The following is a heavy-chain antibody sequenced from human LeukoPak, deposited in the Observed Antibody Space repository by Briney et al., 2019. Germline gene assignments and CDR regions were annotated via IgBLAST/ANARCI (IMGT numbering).Heavy chain of an antibody. CDR1: GGSISSGSYY. CDR2: IYTSGST. V-gene: IGHV4-61*02. Sequence: SSETLSLTCTVSGGSISSGSYYWSWIRQPAGKGLEWIGRIYTSGSTNYNPSLKSRVTISVDTSKNQFSLKLSSVTAADTAVYYCARGGPYYYVNWFDPWGQGTLVTVSS. D-gene: IGHD3-10*02. J-gene: IGHJ5*02. CDR3: ARGGPYYYVNWFDP.